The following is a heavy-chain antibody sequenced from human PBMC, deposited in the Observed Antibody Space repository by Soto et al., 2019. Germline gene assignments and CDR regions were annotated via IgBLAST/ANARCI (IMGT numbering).Heavy chain of an antibody. Sequence: ASVKVSCKASGYTFTSYDINWVRQATGQGLEWMGWMNPNSGNTGYAQKFQGRVTMTRNTSISTAYMELSSLRSEDTAVYYCARSGPSSAVVPAATLYYFSYMDVWG. CDR2: MNPNSGNT. V-gene: IGHV1-8*01. CDR3: ARSGPSSAVVPAATLYYFSYMDV. D-gene: IGHD2-2*01. J-gene: IGHJ6*03. CDR1: GYTFTSYD.